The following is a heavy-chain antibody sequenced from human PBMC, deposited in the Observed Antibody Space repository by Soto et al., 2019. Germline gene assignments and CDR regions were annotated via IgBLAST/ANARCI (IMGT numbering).Heavy chain of an antibody. CDR1: CGSIISSSYY. D-gene: IGHD1-26*01. CDR2: IHYSGST. CDR3: AGGSHNWFDP. J-gene: IGHJ5*02. Sequence: SETLSLTCTFSCGSIISSSYYWGWIRQPPGKGLEWIGSIHYSGSTYYNPSLKSRVTISVDTSKNQFSLKLSSVTAADTAVYYCAGGSHNWFDPWGQGTLVTVSS. V-gene: IGHV4-39*01.